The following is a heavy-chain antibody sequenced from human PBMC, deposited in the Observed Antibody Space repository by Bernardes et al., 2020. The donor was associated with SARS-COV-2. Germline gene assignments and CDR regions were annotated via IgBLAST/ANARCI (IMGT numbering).Heavy chain of an antibody. D-gene: IGHD6-6*01. V-gene: IGHV3-23*01. CDR2: IGGTGTNT. Sequence: VSGIGGTGTNTYYADSVKGRFTISRDNSKNTLSLQMNSLRADDTAVYYCARQGYSSYWYMDYWGQGTLVTVSS. J-gene: IGHJ4*02. CDR3: ARQGYSSYWYMDY.